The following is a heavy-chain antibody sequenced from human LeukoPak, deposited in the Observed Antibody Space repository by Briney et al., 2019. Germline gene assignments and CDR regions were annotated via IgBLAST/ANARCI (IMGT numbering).Heavy chain of an antibody. CDR2: ISYDGSNK. J-gene: IGHJ3*02. V-gene: IGHV3-30*03. Sequence: GGSLRLSCSASGFTFSSYGMHWVRQAPGKGLEWVAVISYDGSNKYYADSVKGRFTISRDNSKNTLYLQMNSLRGEDTAVYYCTRDSGYNAFDIWGQGTMVTVSS. CDR3: TRDSGYNAFDI. D-gene: IGHD5-12*01. CDR1: GFTFSSYG.